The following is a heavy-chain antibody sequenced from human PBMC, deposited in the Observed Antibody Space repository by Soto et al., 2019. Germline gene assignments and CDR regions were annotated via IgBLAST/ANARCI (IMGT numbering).Heavy chain of an antibody. CDR2: IYYSGST. CDR1: GGSISSYY. V-gene: IGHV4-59*08. Sequence: SETLSLTCTVSGGSISSYYWSWIRQPPGKGLEWIGNIYYSGSTNYNPSLKSRVTISVDTSKNQFSLKLSSAAAADTAVYYCARRVAEQLVFDYWGQGTLVTVSS. CDR3: ARRVAEQLVFDY. D-gene: IGHD6-6*01. J-gene: IGHJ4*02.